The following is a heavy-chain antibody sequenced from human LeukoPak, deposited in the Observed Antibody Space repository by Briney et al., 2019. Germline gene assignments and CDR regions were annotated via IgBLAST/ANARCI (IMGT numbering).Heavy chain of an antibody. CDR2: IYPGDSDT. J-gene: IGHJ4*02. Sequence: GESLKISCKGSGYSFTSYWIGWVRQMPGKGLEWMGIIYPGDSDTRYSPSFQGQVTISADKSINTAYLQWRSLKASDTATYYCARRALTTEFTYWGQGTLVTVSS. V-gene: IGHV5-51*01. CDR1: GYSFTSYW. CDR3: ARRALTTEFTY. D-gene: IGHD4-11*01.